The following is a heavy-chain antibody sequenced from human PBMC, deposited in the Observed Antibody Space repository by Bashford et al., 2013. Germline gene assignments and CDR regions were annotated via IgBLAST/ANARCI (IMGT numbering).Heavy chain of an antibody. Sequence: WVRQAPGQGLEWMGWINPNSGDTKYAQKFQGRVTMTRDTSINTAYMDLSSLRSDDTAVYYCARDGPVVGVWNAFDVWGQGTMVTVSS. CDR3: ARDGPVVGVWNAFDV. V-gene: IGHV1-2*02. D-gene: IGHD1-26*01. CDR2: INPNSGDT. J-gene: IGHJ3*01.